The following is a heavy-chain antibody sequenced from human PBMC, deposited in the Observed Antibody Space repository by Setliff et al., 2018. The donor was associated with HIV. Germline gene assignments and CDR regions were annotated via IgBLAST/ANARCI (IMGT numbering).Heavy chain of an antibody. CDR2: IYHSGGT. V-gene: IGHV4-38-2*01. CDR3: ATSPAGEILGSRPFYFDY. J-gene: IGHJ4*02. D-gene: IGHD3-10*01. CDR1: GYSISSGYY. Sequence: SETLSLTCAVSGYSISSGYYWGWIRQPPGRGLEWIGNIYHSGGTHYNPSLKSRVTISEDTSKNQFSLKMRSVTAADTAVYYCATSPAGEILGSRPFYFDYWGQGTLVTVSS.